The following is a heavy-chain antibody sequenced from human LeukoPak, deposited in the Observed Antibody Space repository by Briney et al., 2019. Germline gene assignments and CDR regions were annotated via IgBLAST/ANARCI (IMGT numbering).Heavy chain of an antibody. V-gene: IGHV4-39*07. CDR2: IYYSGTT. Sequence: SETLSLTCTVSGGSISSSPYYWGWIRQPPGKGLEWIGSIYYSGTTHYSPSLESRVTISVDTSKNQFSLKLSSVTAADTAVYYCARRGIAVAGTYYYYYMDVWGKGTTVTVSS. J-gene: IGHJ6*03. CDR3: ARRGIAVAGTYYYYYMDV. CDR1: GGSISSSPYY. D-gene: IGHD6-19*01.